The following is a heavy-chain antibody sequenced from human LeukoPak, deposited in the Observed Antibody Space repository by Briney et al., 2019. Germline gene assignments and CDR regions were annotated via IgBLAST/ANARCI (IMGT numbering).Heavy chain of an antibody. CDR3: ARRWYTGTYYYFDL. D-gene: IGHD1-26*01. CDR2: INGDGTTT. CDR1: RFTLSTHW. V-gene: IGHV3-74*01. J-gene: IGHJ4*02. Sequence: GGSLRLSCAASRFTLSTHWMHWVRQAPGEGLVWVSRINGDGTTTSYADSVKGRFTISRVNAKSTLYLEMDSLRAEDTAIYYCARRWYTGTYYYFDLWGQGTLVTVSS.